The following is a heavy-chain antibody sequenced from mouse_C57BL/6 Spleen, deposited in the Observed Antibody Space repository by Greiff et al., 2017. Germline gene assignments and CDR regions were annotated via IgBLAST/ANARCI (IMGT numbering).Heavy chain of an antibody. V-gene: IGHV1-81*01. CDR2: IYPRSGNT. CDR3: ARVYYDYDGLDY. J-gene: IGHJ2*01. Sequence: SGAELARPGASVKLSCKASGYTFTSYGISWVKQRTGQGLEWIGEIYPRSGNTYYNEKFKGKATLTADKSSSTAYMELRSLTSEDSAVYVCARVYYDYDGLDYWGQGTTLTVSS. D-gene: IGHD2-4*01. CDR1: GYTFTSYG.